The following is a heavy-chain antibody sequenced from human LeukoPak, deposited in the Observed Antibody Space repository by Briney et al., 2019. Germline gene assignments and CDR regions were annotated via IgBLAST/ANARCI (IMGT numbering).Heavy chain of an antibody. CDR2: INYSGST. D-gene: IGHD1-26*01. Sequence: SETLSLTCAVYGGSFSGYYWSWIRQPPGKGLEWIGEINYSGSTNYNPSLKSRVTISVDTSKNQFSLKLSSVTAADTAVYYCARDSGGELLSYWGQGTLVTVSS. CDR3: ARDSGGELLSY. V-gene: IGHV4-34*01. CDR1: GGSFSGYY. J-gene: IGHJ4*02.